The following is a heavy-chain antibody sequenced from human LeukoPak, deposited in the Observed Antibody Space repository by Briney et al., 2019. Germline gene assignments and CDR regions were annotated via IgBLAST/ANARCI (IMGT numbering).Heavy chain of an antibody. V-gene: IGHV3-66*01. CDR1: GFTFSSYS. CDR3: ARAALRGTYFDY. D-gene: IGHD3-10*01. CDR2: IYSGGST. J-gene: IGHJ4*02. Sequence: GGSLRLSCAASGFTFSSYSMNWVRQAPGKGLEWVSVIYSGGSTYYADSVKGRFTISRDNSKNTLYLQMNSLRAEDTAVYYCARAALRGTYFDYWGQGTLVTVSS.